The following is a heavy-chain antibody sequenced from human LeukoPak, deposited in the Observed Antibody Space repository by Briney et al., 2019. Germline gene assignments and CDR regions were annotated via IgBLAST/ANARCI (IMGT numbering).Heavy chain of an antibody. CDR3: ARDHPYYDSSGYYLTYFDY. CDR1: GYTFTSYA. CDR2: INTNTGNT. D-gene: IGHD3-22*01. J-gene: IGHJ4*02. Sequence: GASVKVSCKASGYTFTSYAVNWVRQAPGQGLEWMGWINTNTGNTTYAQGFTGRFVFSLDTSVSTAYLQISSLKAEDTAVYYCARDHPYYDSSGYYLTYFDYWGQGTLVTVSS. V-gene: IGHV7-4-1*02.